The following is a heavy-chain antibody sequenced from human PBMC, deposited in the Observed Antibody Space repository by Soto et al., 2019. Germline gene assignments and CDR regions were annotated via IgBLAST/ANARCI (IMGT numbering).Heavy chain of an antibody. J-gene: IGHJ4*02. V-gene: IGHV3-74*01. D-gene: IGHD6-13*01. CDR2: INSDGSST. CDR1: GFTFSNAW. Sequence: GGSLRLSCVDSGFTFSNAWMNWVRQAPGKGLVWVSRINSDGSSTSYADSVKGRFTISRDNAKNSLYLQMNSLRDEDTAVYYCARADSSSWFTPFDYWGQGTLVTVSS. CDR3: ARADSSSWFTPFDY.